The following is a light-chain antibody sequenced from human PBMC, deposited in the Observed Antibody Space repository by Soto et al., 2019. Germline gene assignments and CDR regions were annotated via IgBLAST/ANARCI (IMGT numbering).Light chain of an antibody. V-gene: IGLV1-51*02. Sequence: QSVLTQPPSVSAAPGQKVTISCSGSSSDIGRNYVSWYQHLPGTAPKLLIYENNKRPSGIPDRLSGSKSGSSATLGITGLQTWDEADYYCGTWDSSLTTYVFGPGTRSPS. CDR3: GTWDSSLTTYV. CDR1: SSDIGRNY. CDR2: ENN. J-gene: IGLJ1*01.